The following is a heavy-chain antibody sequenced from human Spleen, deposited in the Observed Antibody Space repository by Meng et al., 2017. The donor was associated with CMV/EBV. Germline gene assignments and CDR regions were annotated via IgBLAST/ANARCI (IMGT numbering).Heavy chain of an antibody. J-gene: IGHJ4*02. Sequence: GESLKISCAASGFTFSDYGMHWVRPAPGKGLEWVAFIRYDGGNKYYIDSVRGRITISRDNSKNILYLQISRLRPEDTAVYYCAKDSQRQDCWHGSFCDYWGQGTLVTVSS. D-gene: IGHD2-21*02. CDR1: GFTFSDYG. CDR3: AKDSQRQDCWHGSFCDY. CDR2: IRYDGGNK. V-gene: IGHV3-30*02.